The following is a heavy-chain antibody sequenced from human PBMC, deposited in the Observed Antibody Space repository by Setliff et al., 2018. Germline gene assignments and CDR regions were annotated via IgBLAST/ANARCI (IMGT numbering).Heavy chain of an antibody. Sequence: SETLSLTCTVSGDSISSGSYYWTWIRQPAGKGLEWIGRIYTSESTNYNPSLKSRVTISVDTSKNQFSLKLSSVTAADTAVYYCARGGYYYDSSGYYQASYYYYYGMDVWGQGTTVTVSS. D-gene: IGHD3-22*01. CDR1: GDSISSGSYY. CDR3: ARGGYYYDSSGYYQASYYYYYGMDV. CDR2: IYTSEST. J-gene: IGHJ6*02. V-gene: IGHV4-61*02.